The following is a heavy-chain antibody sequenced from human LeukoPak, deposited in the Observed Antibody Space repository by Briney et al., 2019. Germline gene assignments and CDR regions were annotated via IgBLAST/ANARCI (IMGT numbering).Heavy chain of an antibody. D-gene: IGHD3-10*01. Sequence: GGSLRLSCAVSGFTFSSYSMSWVRQAPGKGLEWVSAISGSGDSTYYADSVKGRFTISRDNAKNSLYLRMNSLRAEDTALYYCAKDRRPTVSGGYFDLWGRGTLVIVSS. CDR1: GFTFSSYS. V-gene: IGHV3-23*01. J-gene: IGHJ2*01. CDR3: AKDRRPTVSGGYFDL. CDR2: ISGSGDST.